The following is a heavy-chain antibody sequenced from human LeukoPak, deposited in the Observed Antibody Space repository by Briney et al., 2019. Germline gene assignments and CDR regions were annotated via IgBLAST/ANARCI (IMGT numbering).Heavy chain of an antibody. CDR2: ISVSGSST. D-gene: IGHD6-19*01. V-gene: IGHV3-23*01. CDR1: GFTFSNYA. J-gene: IGHJ4*02. Sequence: GGSLRLSCAASGFTFSNYAMSWVRQAPGKGLEWLSSISVSGSSTYYTDSVKGRFTISRHNSKDTLYLQMNSLRAEDTAIYYCAKRPTQTVAGHFEYWGQGALVTVSS. CDR3: AKRPTQTVAGHFEY.